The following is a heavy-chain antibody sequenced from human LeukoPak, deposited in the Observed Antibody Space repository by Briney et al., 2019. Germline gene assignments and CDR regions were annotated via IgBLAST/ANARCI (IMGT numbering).Heavy chain of an antibody. D-gene: IGHD6-6*01. CDR1: GGSISSSSYY. CDR2: IYYSGST. J-gene: IGHJ3*02. CDR3: ARDGARVAARPSGAFDI. V-gene: IGHV4-39*07. Sequence: PSETLSLTCTVAGGSISSSSYYWGWIRQPPGKGLEWIGSIYYSGSTYYNPSLKSRVTISVDTSKDQFSLKLSSVTAADTAVYYCARDGARVAARPSGAFDIWGQGTMVTVSS.